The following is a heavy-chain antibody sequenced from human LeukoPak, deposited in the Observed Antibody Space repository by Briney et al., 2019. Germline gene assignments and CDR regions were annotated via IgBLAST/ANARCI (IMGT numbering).Heavy chain of an antibody. CDR2: ISSFSSTI. J-gene: IGHJ4*02. Sequence: GGSLRLSCAASGFTFSSYEMNWVRQAPGKGLEWVSYISSFSSTIYYADSVKGRFTISRDNAKNSLYLQMNSLRAEDTAVYYCARRLRRNYFDYWGQGNLVTVSS. D-gene: IGHD4-17*01. V-gene: IGHV3-48*03. CDR1: GFTFSSYE. CDR3: ARRLRRNYFDY.